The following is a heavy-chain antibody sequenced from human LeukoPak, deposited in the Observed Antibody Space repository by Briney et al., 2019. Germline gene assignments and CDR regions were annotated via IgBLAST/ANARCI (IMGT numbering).Heavy chain of an antibody. V-gene: IGHV3-30*01. J-gene: IGHJ6*03. Sequence: GRSLRLSCAASGFTFGSYAMHWVRQAPGKGLEWVAVISYDGSNKYYADSVKGRFTISRDNSKNTLYLQMNSLRAEDTAVYYCARGGTFEAGDGYYYYYMDVWGKGTTVTVSS. CDR2: ISYDGSNK. D-gene: IGHD7-27*01. CDR3: ARGGTFEAGDGYYYYYMDV. CDR1: GFTFGSYA.